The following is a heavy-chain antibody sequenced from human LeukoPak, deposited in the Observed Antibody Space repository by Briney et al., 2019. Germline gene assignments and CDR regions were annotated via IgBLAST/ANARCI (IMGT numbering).Heavy chain of an antibody. J-gene: IGHJ4*02. CDR1: GYTFTSYG. D-gene: IGHD6-6*01. CDR3: ARVASPRIAARSSDY. V-gene: IGHV1-18*01. CDR2: ISAYNGNT. Sequence: ASVKVSCKASGYTFTSYGISWVRQAPGQGLEWMGWISAYNGNTNYAQKLQGRVTMTTDTSTSTAYMELRSLRSDDTAVYYCARVASPRIAARSSDYWGQGTLVTVSS.